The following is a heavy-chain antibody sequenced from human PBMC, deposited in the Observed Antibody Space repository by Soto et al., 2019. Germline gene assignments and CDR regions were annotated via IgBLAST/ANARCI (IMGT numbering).Heavy chain of an antibody. V-gene: IGHV4-61*01. Sequence: SETLSLTCTVSGGSVSSGSYYWSWIRQPPGKGLEWIGYIYYSGSTNYNPSLKSRVTISVDRSKNTVYLQMHSLRNEDTAVYHCAKLGPYGSESYSFRYNWLDPWGQGTLVTVSS. CDR3: AKLGPYGSESYSFRYNWLDP. J-gene: IGHJ5*02. D-gene: IGHD3-10*01. CDR1: GGSVSSGSYY. CDR2: IYYSGST.